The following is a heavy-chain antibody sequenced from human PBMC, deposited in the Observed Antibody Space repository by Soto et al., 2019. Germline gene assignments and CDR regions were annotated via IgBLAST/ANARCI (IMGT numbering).Heavy chain of an antibody. CDR2: IYYSGST. Sequence: SETLSLTCTVSGGSISSGGYYWSWIRQHPGKGLEWIGYIYYSGSTYYNPSLKSRVTISVDTSKNQFSLKLSSVTAADTAVYYCARLEVDIVVVPATDGGTFDYWGQGTLVTVSS. CDR3: ARLEVDIVVVPATDGGTFDY. D-gene: IGHD2-2*01. J-gene: IGHJ4*02. V-gene: IGHV4-31*03. CDR1: GGSISSGGYY.